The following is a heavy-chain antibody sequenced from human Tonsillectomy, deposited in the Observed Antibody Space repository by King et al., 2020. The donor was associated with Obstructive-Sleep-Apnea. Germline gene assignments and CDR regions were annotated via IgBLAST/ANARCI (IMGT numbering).Heavy chain of an antibody. J-gene: IGHJ5*02. Sequence: LQLQESGPGLVKPSETLSLTCTVSGGSISSSSYYWGWIRQPPGKGLEWIGSIYYSGSTYYNPSLKSRVTISVDTSKNQFSLKLSSVTAADTAMYYCARETLGGYYDLSGYYYPWGQGSLVTVSS. CDR3: ARETLGGYYDLSGYYYP. D-gene: IGHD3-22*01. V-gene: IGHV4-39*07. CDR1: GGSISSSSYY. CDR2: IYYSGST.